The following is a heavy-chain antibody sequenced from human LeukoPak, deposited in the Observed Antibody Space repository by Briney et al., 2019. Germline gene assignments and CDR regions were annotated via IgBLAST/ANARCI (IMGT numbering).Heavy chain of an antibody. V-gene: IGHV1-69*13. CDR1: GGTFSSYA. CDR2: IIPIFGTA. D-gene: IGHD2-21*01. CDR3: ATSYCGGDCYPGGYYYYMDV. Sequence: ASVKVSCKASGGTFSSYAISWVRQAPGQGLEWMGGIIPIFGTANYAQKFQGRVTTTADESTSTAYMELSSLRSEDTAVYYCATSYCGGDCYPGGYYYYMDVWGKGTTVTVSS. J-gene: IGHJ6*03.